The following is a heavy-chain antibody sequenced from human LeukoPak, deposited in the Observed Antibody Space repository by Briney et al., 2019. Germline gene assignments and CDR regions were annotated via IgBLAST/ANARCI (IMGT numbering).Heavy chain of an antibody. V-gene: IGHV3-7*05. CDR2: INQDGSEQ. D-gene: IGHD6-13*01. CDR3: ARATIAPAGIDY. J-gene: IGHJ4*02. Sequence: PGGSLRLSCAASGFTFSTYWMSWVRQAPGKGLEWVANINQDGSEQYYVDSVRGRFTISRDNAKNSLYLQMNSLRADDTAVYYCARATIAPAGIDYWGQGTLVTVSS. CDR1: GFTFSTYW.